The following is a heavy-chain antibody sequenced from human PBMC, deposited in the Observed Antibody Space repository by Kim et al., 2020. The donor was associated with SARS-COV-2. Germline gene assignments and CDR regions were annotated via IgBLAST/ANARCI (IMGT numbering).Heavy chain of an antibody. V-gene: IGHV4-39*07. CDR3: AGDLDSSGYFSFDY. D-gene: IGHD3-22*01. J-gene: IGHJ4*02. CDR1: GGSISSSSYY. Sequence: SETLSLTCTVSGGSISSSSYYWGWIRQPQGKGLEWIGSIYYSGNTYYNPSLKSRVTISVDTSKNQFSLKLSSVTAADTSVYYCAGDLDSSGYFSFDYWGQGTLVTVSS. CDR2: IYYSGNT.